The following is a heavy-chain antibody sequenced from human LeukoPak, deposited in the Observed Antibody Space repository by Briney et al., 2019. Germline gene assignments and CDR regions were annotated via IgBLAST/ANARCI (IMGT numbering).Heavy chain of an antibody. Sequence: GGSLRLSCAASGFTFSSYSMNWVRQAPGKGLEWVSSISSSSSYIYYADSVKGRFTISRDNAKNSLYLQMNSLRAEDTAVYYCARNTAMVIPYYYYGMDVRGQGTTVTVSS. CDR3: ARNTAMVIPYYYYGMDV. D-gene: IGHD5-18*01. J-gene: IGHJ6*02. CDR1: GFTFSSYS. V-gene: IGHV3-21*04. CDR2: ISSSSSYI.